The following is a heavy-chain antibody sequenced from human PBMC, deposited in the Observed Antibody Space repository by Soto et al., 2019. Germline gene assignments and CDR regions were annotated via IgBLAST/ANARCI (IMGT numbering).Heavy chain of an antibody. Sequence: SVKVCCKASGGTFSSYAISWVRQAPGQGLEWMGGIIPIFGTANYAQKFQGRVTITADKSTSTAYMELSSLRSEDTAVYYCARYKVAAAGFKGWFDPWGQGTLVPVSS. D-gene: IGHD6-13*01. CDR2: IIPIFGTA. J-gene: IGHJ5*02. CDR3: ARYKVAAAGFKGWFDP. V-gene: IGHV1-69*06. CDR1: GGTFSSYA.